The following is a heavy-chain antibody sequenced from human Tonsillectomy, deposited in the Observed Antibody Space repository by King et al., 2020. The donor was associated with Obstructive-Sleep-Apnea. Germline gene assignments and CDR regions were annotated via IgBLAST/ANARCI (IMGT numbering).Heavy chain of an antibody. CDR3: AKVRAAAGISYYYAMDV. D-gene: IGHD6-13*01. CDR2: ISYDGSNK. J-gene: IGHJ6*02. CDR1: RFTFSSYG. V-gene: IGHV3-30*18. Sequence: VQLVESGGGVVQPGKSLRLSCAASRFTFSSYGMHWVRQAPGKGLEWVAVISYDGSNKNYADSVKGRFTISIDNAKNTLYLQMNSLRAEDTAVYYCAKVRAAAGISYYYAMDVWGQGTTVTVSS.